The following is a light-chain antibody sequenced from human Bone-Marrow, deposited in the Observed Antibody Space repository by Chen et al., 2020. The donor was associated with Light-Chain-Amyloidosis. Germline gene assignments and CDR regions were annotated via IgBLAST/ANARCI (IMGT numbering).Light chain of an antibody. CDR1: NIGSTS. J-gene: IGLJ3*02. V-gene: IGLV3-21*02. CDR2: DDS. Sequence: SYVLTQPSSVSVAPGQTATIACGGNNIGSTSVHWYQQTPGQAPLLVVYDDSDRPSGIPERLSGSNVGNTATLTISRVEAGDEADYYRQVWDRSSDRPVFGGGTKLTVL. CDR3: QVWDRSSDRPV.